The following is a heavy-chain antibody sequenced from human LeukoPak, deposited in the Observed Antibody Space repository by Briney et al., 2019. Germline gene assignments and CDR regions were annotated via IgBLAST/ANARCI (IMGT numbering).Heavy chain of an antibody. J-gene: IGHJ4*02. CDR3: TTLTVASSFDY. Sequence: GGSLRLSCAASEFAFSVYEMYWVRQAPGKGLEWVSYTSSSGGTRYYADSVKGRFTISRDNAKNSLYLQMNSLRAEDTAVYYCTTLTVASSFDYWGQGALVTVSS. CDR2: TSSSGGTR. V-gene: IGHV3-48*03. CDR1: EFAFSVYE. D-gene: IGHD6-19*01.